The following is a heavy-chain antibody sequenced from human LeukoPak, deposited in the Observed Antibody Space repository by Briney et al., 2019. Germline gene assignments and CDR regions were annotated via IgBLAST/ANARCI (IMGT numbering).Heavy chain of an antibody. D-gene: IGHD3/OR15-3a*01. CDR1: GFTVSSNY. J-gene: IGHJ4*02. CDR3: AREPGTDYRKYYFDY. V-gene: IGHV3-53*01. Sequence: GGSLRLSCAASGFTVSSNYMSWVRQAPGMGLEWVSVIHSGGTTYYADSVKGRFTISRDNSKNMLYLQMNSLRAEDTAVYYCAREPGTDYRKYYFDYWGQGTLVTVSS. CDR2: IHSGGTT.